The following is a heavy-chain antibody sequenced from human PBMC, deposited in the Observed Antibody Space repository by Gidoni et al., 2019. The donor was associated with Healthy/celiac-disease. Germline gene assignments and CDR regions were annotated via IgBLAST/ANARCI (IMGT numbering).Heavy chain of an antibody. CDR2: SSAYNGNT. V-gene: IGHV1-18*04. J-gene: IGHJ6*02. Sequence: QVQLVQSGAEVKKPGASVKVSCKASGYTFTSYGISWVRQAPGQGLEWLGWSSAYNGNTNYAQKLQGSVTMTTVTSTSTAYMELRSLRSDDTAVYSCARWTTVSGYYGMDVWGQGTTVTVSS. CDR3: ARWTTVSGYYGMDV. CDR1: GYTFTSYG. D-gene: IGHD4-4*01.